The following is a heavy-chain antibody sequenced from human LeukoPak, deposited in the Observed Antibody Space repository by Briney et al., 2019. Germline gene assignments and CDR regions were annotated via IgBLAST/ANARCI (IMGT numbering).Heavy chain of an antibody. CDR3: ARDRGGYTYSHDY. CDR2: IYYSGTT. D-gene: IGHD5-18*01. V-gene: IGHV4-59*12. CDR1: GGSISSYY. J-gene: IGHJ4*02. Sequence: SETLSLTCTVSGGSISSYYWSWIRQPPGKGLEWIGYIYYSGTTNYNPSLRSRVTISMDKSKNQLSLKLNFVTAADTAVYYCARDRGGYTYSHDYWGQGTLVTVSS.